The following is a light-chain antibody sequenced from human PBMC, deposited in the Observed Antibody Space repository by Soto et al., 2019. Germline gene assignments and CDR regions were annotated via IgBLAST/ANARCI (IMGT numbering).Light chain of an antibody. CDR3: SSYTSSSTYV. CDR2: EVS. CDR1: SSDVGGYNY. J-gene: IGLJ1*01. V-gene: IGLV2-14*01. Sequence: QTVLTQPAPVSGSPGQSITLSCTGTSSDVGGYNYVSWYQQHPGKAPKLMIYEVSNRPSGVSNRFSGSKSGNTASLTISGLQAEDEADYYCSSYTSSSTYVFGTGTKVTVL.